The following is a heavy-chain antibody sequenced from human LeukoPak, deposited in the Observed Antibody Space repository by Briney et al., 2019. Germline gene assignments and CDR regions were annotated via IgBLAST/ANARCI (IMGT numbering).Heavy chain of an antibody. CDR2: IGDSGRST. CDR1: GFTFSSYE. Sequence: PGGSLRLSCAASGFTFSSYEMNWVRHPPAKGLELVSAIGDSGRSTYYADSVRGRFTISRDNSKNTLFLQMNSLRADDTAIYYCAKDPMVRGATYDNWGQGTLVTVSS. D-gene: IGHD3-10*01. J-gene: IGHJ4*02. V-gene: IGHV3-23*01. CDR3: AKDPMVRGATYDN.